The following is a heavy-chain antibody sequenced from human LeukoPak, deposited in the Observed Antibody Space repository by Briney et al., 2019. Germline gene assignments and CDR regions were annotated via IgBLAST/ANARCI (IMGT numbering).Heavy chain of an antibody. J-gene: IGHJ2*01. V-gene: IGHV3-23*01. CDR3: AKEVIRYWYFDP. CDR1: GFTVSSYS. Sequence: PGGSLRLSCAASGFTVSSYSMTWVRQAPGKGLEWVSVITSSGDNTYYADSVKGRFTISRDNSKNTLYLQMNSLRAEDTAVYYCAKEVIRYWYFDPWGRGTLVTVSS. D-gene: IGHD2-21*01. CDR2: ITSSGDNT.